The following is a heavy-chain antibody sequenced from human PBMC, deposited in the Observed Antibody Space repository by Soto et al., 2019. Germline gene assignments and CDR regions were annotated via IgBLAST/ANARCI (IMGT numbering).Heavy chain of an antibody. V-gene: IGHV3-23*01. CDR1: GFTFSSYA. CDR3: SKVVDSYYYDSSGHYNWVDP. J-gene: IGHJ5*02. D-gene: IGHD3-22*01. CDR2: ISGSGGST. Sequence: EVQLLESGGGLVQPGGSLRLSCAASGFTFSSYAMSWVRQAPGKGLEWVSAISGSGGSTYYADSVKGRFTISRDNSKNALYLQMNSLRAEDTAVYYCSKVVDSYYYDSSGHYNWVDPGGQGTLVTVSS.